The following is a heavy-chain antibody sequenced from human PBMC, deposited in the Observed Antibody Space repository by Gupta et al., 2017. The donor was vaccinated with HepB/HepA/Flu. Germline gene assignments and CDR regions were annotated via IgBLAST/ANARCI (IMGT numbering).Heavy chain of an antibody. CDR3: AKDGRVATTQFDY. J-gene: IGHJ4*02. D-gene: IGHD5-24*01. CDR1: GFTFDDYA. CDR2: ISGDGGST. Sequence: EVQLVESGGGVVQPGGSLRLSCAASGFTFDDYAMHWVRQAPGKGREWVSLISGDGGSTYYADAVKGRFNISRDNSKNSLYLQMNSLRTEDTALYYCAKDGRVATTQFDYWGQGALVTVSS. V-gene: IGHV3-43*02.